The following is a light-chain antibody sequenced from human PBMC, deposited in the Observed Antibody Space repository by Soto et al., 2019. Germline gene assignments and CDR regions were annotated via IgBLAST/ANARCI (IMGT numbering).Light chain of an antibody. CDR2: EVS. J-gene: IGLJ1*01. V-gene: IGLV2-14*01. CDR1: SSDVGGYNY. Sequence: QSALTQPASVSGSPGPSITISCTGTSSDVGGYNYVSWYQQHPGKAPKLMIYEVSNRPSGVSNRFSGSKSGNTASLNISGLQAEDEADYYCSSYTSSSTLYVFGTGTKLTVL. CDR3: SSYTSSSTLYV.